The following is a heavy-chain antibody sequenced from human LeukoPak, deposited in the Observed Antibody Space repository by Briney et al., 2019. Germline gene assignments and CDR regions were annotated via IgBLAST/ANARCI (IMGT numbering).Heavy chain of an antibody. CDR2: INHSGST. CDR1: GGSFSGYY. V-gene: IGHV4-34*01. J-gene: IGHJ4*02. CDR3: SRRLRSGEYFDY. Sequence: SETLSLTCAVYGGSFSGYYWGWIRQPPGKGLEWIGEINHSGSTNYNPSLKSRVTISVDTSKNQFSLKLSSVTAADTAVYYCSRRLRSGEYFDYWGQGTLVTVSS. D-gene: IGHD2-15*01.